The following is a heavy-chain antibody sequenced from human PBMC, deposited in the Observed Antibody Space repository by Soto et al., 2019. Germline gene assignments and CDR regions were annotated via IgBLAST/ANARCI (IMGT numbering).Heavy chain of an antibody. V-gene: IGHV4-39*01. Sequence: SETLSLTCTVSGDSISSSSYYWGWIRQPPGKGLEWIGDIYYSGTTHYNPSLKSRVTISIDTSKNQFSLQLRSVTAADTAVYYGSKLKGAFFITTYTWFDPWGQGTLVTVYS. CDR2: IYYSGTT. CDR3: SKLKGAFFITTYTWFDP. J-gene: IGHJ5*02. D-gene: IGHD3-22*01. CDR1: GDSISSSSYY.